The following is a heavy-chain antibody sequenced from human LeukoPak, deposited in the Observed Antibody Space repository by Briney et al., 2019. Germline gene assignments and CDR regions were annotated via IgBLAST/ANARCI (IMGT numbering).Heavy chain of an antibody. Sequence: GGSLRLSCAASGFTFSSYSMTWVRQAPGKGLEWVSSISSSSSYIYYADSVKGRFTISRDNAKNSLYLQMNSLRVEDTAVYYCGRDPRDSAYSPLDYWGQGTLVTVSS. CDR1: GFTFSSYS. CDR2: ISSSSSYI. J-gene: IGHJ4*02. D-gene: IGHD3-22*01. V-gene: IGHV3-21*01. CDR3: GRDPRDSAYSPLDY.